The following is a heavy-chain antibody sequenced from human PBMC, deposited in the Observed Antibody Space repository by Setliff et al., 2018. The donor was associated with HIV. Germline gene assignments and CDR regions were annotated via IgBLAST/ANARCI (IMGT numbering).Heavy chain of an antibody. D-gene: IGHD1-1*01. V-gene: IGHV4-38-2*02. CDR2: MFRTGTS. J-gene: IGHJ4*02. CDR3: ATVDGTRYLDY. CDR1: GASISSDS. Sequence: PSETLSLTCTVSGASISSDSWSWIRQSPGKGLEWIGTMFRTGTSYYNPSLTSRVTISQDTSKNQFSLELTSVTAADTAVYYCATVDGTRYLDYWGQGKLVTVSS.